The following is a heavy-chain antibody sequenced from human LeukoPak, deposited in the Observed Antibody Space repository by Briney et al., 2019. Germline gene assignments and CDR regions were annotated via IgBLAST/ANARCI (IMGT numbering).Heavy chain of an antibody. CDR3: ATWTF. V-gene: IGHV3-33*01. CDR1: GFTFSSYG. J-gene: IGHJ3*01. Sequence: GGSLRLSSAASGFTFSSYGMRWVRQAPGKGLEWVAVIWYDGSNKYYADSVKGRFTISRDNSKNTLYLQMNSLRAEDTAVYYCATWTFWGQGTMVTVSS. D-gene: IGHD3-3*01. CDR2: IWYDGSNK.